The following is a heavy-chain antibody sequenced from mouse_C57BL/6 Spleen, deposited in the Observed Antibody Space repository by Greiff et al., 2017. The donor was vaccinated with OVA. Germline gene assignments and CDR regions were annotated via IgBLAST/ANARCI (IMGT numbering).Heavy chain of an antibody. CDR3: ARNYGSSYDWYFDV. J-gene: IGHJ1*03. V-gene: IGHV1-39*01. Sequence: VQLQQSGPELVKPGASVKISCEASGYSFTDYNMNWVKQSNGKSLEWIGVINPNYGTTSYNQKFKGKATLTVDQSSSTAYMQLNSLTSEDSAVYYCARNYGSSYDWYFDVWGTGTTVTVSS. CDR2: INPNYGTT. D-gene: IGHD1-1*01. CDR1: GYSFTDYN.